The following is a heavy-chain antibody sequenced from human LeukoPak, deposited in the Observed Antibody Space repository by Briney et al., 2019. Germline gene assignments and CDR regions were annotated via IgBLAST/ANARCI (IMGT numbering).Heavy chain of an antibody. V-gene: IGHV3-7*01. J-gene: IGHJ4*02. CDR1: GFTLSSHW. Sequence: PGGSLRLSCAASGFTLSSHWMTWVRQAPGKGLEWVANINQDGSAKYYVDSVRGRFTISRDNAKNSMHLQMNSLRAEDTAVYYCASAVTTKKDYWGQGTLVTVSS. D-gene: IGHD4-17*01. CDR3: ASAVTTKKDY. CDR2: INQDGSAK.